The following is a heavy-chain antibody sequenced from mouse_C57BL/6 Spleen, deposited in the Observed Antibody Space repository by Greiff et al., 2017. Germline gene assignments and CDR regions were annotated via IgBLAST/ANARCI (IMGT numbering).Heavy chain of an antibody. V-gene: IGHV5-16*01. CDR3: AREDGYYPFAY. CDR1: GFTFSDYY. Sequence: EVKLMESEGGLVQPGSSMKLSCTASGFTFSDYYMAWVRQVPEKGLEWVANINYDGSSTYYLDSLKSRFIISRDNAKNILYLQMSSLKSEDTATYYCAREDGYYPFAYWGQGTLVTVSA. J-gene: IGHJ3*01. CDR2: INYDGSST. D-gene: IGHD2-3*01.